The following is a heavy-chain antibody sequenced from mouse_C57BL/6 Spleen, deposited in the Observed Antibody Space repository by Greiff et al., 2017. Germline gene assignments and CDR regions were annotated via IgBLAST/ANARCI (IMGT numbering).Heavy chain of an antibody. CDR1: GFTFSDYG. V-gene: IGHV5-17*01. D-gene: IGHD1-1*02. J-gene: IGHJ4*01. CDR3: ATIYGDAMDY. CDR2: ISSGSSTI. Sequence: EVQLVESGGGLVKPGGSLKLSCAASGFTFSDYGMHWVRQAPEKGLEWVAYISSGSSTIYYADTVKGRFTISRDNAKNTLFLQMTSLRSEDTAMYYCATIYGDAMDYWGQGTSVTVSS.